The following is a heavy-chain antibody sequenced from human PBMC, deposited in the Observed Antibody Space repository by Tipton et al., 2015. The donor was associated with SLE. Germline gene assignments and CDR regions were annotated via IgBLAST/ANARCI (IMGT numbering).Heavy chain of an antibody. CDR1: GGSISSSSYY. V-gene: IGHV4-39*07. D-gene: IGHD2-2*01. CDR2: IYYSGST. Sequence: TLSLTCTVSGGSISSSSYYWGWIRQPPGKGLEWIGSIYYSGSTYYNPSLKSRVTISVDTSKNQFSLKLSSVTAADTAMYYCARDSRLHWYFDLWGRGTLVTVSS. CDR3: ARDSRLHWYFDL. J-gene: IGHJ2*01.